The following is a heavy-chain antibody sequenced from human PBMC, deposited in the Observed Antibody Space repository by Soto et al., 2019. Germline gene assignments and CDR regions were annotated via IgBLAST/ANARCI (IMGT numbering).Heavy chain of an antibody. CDR3: AKPLSEYQLLLXY. CDR2: IYYSGST. Sequence: SETLSLTCTVSGGSISSSSYYWGWIRQPPGKGLEWIGSIYYSGSTYYNPSLKSRVTISVDTSKTQFSLKLSSVTAADTAVYYCAKPLSEYQLLLXYWGQGTLVXVSS. D-gene: IGHD2-2*01. V-gene: IGHV4-39*01. CDR1: GGSISSSSYY. J-gene: IGHJ4*02.